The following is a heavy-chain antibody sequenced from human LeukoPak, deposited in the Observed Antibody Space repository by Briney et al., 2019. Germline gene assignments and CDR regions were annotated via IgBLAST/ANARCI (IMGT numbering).Heavy chain of an antibody. V-gene: IGHV3-23*01. CDR2: ISGSGGST. D-gene: IGHD6-19*01. CDR3: AKYKGGSGWYDY. J-gene: IGHJ4*02. Sequence: VGSLRLSCAASGFTFSSDAMSSVRHAPGKGLEWVSAISGSGGSTYYADSVKGRFTISRDNSKTTLYLQMTSLRAEDTAVYYCAKYKGGSGWYDYWGQGTLVTVSS. CDR1: GFTFSSDA.